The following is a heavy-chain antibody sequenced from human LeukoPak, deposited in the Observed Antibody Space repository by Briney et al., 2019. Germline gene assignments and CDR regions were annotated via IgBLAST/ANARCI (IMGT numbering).Heavy chain of an antibody. CDR2: IKSKTDGGTT. V-gene: IGHV3-15*01. D-gene: IGHD3-22*01. J-gene: IGHJ4*02. CDR3: TTPAYYYDSSGYPVDY. CDR1: RFTFSNAW. Sequence: GGSLRLSCAASRFTFSNAWMSWVRQAPGKGLEWVGRIKSKTDGGTTDYAAPVKGRFTISRDDSKNTLYLQMNSLKTEDTAVYYCTTPAYYYDSSGYPVDYWGQGALVTVSS.